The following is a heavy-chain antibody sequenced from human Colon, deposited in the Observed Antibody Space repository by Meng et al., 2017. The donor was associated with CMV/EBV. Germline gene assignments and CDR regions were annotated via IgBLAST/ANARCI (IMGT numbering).Heavy chain of an antibody. CDR2: IYYSGST. CDR1: GGSVSGGSYC. Sequence: SGGSVSGGSYCWSWIRQPPGKGLEWIGYIYYSGSTNYSPSLKSRVTISVDTSKNQFSLKLSSVTAADTAVYYCARLDLAVAGTSADYWGQGTLVTVSS. D-gene: IGHD6-19*01. J-gene: IGHJ4*02. V-gene: IGHV4-61*01. CDR3: ARLDLAVAGTSADY.